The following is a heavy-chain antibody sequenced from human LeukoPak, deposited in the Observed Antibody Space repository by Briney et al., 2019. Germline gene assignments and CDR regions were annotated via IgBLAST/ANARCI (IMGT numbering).Heavy chain of an antibody. CDR2: ISRASESI. CDR3: ARRGPYFDY. J-gene: IGHJ4*02. D-gene: IGHD3-10*01. CDR1: GFTFNTYS. Sequence: PGGSLRLSCAASGFTFNTYSMSWVRQAPGKGLEWVSIISRASESIFYADSVKGRFTISRDNAKNSLYLQMNSLRAEDTAIYYCARRGPYFDYWGQGILVTVSS. V-gene: IGHV3-21*01.